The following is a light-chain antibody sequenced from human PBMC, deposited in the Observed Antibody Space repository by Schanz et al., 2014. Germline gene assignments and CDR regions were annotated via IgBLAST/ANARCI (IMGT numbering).Light chain of an antibody. V-gene: IGLV2-11*01. CDR1: SSDVGGYNH. CDR3: AAWDDSLNGWV. J-gene: IGLJ3*02. Sequence: QSALTQPRSVSGSPGQSVTISCTGTSSDVGGYNHVSWYQQHPGKAPKLMIYDVSKRPSGVPDRFSGSKSGTSASLAISGLQSEDEADYYCAAWDDSLNGWVFGGGTKLTVL. CDR2: DVS.